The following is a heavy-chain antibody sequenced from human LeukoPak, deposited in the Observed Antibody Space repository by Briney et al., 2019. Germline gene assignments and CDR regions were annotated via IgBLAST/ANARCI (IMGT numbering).Heavy chain of an antibody. J-gene: IGHJ4*02. CDR1: GFTFSSYA. D-gene: IGHD3-10*01. V-gene: IGHV3-23*01. Sequence: GGSLRLSCAASGFTFSSYAMSWVRQAPGKGLEWVSAISGSGGSTYYADSVKGRFNISRDNSKNTPYLQMNSLRAEDTAVYYCPSPGGVWSSAGYWGQGTLVTVSS. CDR2: ISGSGGST. CDR3: PSPGGVWSSAGY.